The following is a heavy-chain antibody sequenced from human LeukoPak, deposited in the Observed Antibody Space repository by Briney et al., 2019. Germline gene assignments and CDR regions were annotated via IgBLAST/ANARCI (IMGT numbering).Heavy chain of an antibody. V-gene: IGHV3-33*01. CDR1: GFTFSSYG. D-gene: IGHD6-19*01. Sequence: PGGSLRLSCAASGFTFSSYGMHWVRQAPGKGLEWVAVIWYDGSNKYYADSVKGRFTISRDNSKNTLYLQMNSLRAEDTAVYYCATQWLGPLFDYWGQGTLVTVSS. CDR3: ATQWLGPLFDY. J-gene: IGHJ4*02. CDR2: IWYDGSNK.